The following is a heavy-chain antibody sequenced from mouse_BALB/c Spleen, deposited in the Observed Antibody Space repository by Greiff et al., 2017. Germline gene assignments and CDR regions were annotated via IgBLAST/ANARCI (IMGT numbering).Heavy chain of an antibody. J-gene: IGHJ3*01. V-gene: IGHV3-8*02. CDR2: ISYSGST. Sequence: EVQLQESGPSLVKPSQTLSLTCSVTGDSITSGYWNWIRKFPGNKLEYMGYISYSGSTYYNPSLKSRISITRDTSKNQYYLQLNSVTTEDTATYYCARYAYYGTAWFAYWGQGTLVTVSA. D-gene: IGHD2-10*01. CDR3: ARYAYYGTAWFAY. CDR1: GDSITSGY.